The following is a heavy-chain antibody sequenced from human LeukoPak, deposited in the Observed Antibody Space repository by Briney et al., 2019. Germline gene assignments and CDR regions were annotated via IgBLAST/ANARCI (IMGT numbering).Heavy chain of an antibody. V-gene: IGHV3-23*01. J-gene: IGHJ5*02. CDR1: GFTFSSYA. Sequence: PGGSLRLACAASGFTFSSYAMSWVRQAPGKGLEWVSAISGSGGRTYYADSLKGRFTISRDNSKITMYLQMNSLRAEDTAVYYWAKVASSQLVLFWFDPWGQGTLVTVSS. CDR3: AKVASSQLVLFWFDP. CDR2: ISGSGGRT. D-gene: IGHD6-13*01.